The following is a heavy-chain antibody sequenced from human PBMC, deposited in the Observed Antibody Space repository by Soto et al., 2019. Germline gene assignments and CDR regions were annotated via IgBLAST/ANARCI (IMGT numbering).Heavy chain of an antibody. CDR3: AREGLVLRYFDWLLSGAFDI. CDR2: INHSGST. CDR1: GGSFSGYY. D-gene: IGHD3-9*01. V-gene: IGHV4-34*01. J-gene: IGHJ3*02. Sequence: SETLSLTCAVYGGSFSGYYWSWIRQPPGKGLEWIGEINHSGSTNYNPSLKSRVTISVDTSKNQFSLKLSSVTAADTAVYYCAREGLVLRYFDWLLSGAFDIWGQGKMVTV.